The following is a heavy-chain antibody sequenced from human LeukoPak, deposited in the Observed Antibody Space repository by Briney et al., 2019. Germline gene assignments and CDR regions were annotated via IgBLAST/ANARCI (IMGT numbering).Heavy chain of an antibody. D-gene: IGHD5-18*01. CDR3: ELARYSYGTYFDY. V-gene: IGHV4-34*01. CDR1: GGSFSGYY. Sequence: SGTPSLTCAVYGGSFSGYYWSWIRQPPGKGLEWIGEINHSGSTSYNPSLKSRVTISVDTSQNQFSLKLTAVTAADTAVYYCELARYSYGTYFDYWGQGSLVTVSS. J-gene: IGHJ4*02. CDR2: INHSGST.